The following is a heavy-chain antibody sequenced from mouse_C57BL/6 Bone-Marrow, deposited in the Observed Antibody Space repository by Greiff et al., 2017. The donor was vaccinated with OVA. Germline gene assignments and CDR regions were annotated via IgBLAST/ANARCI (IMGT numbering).Heavy chain of an antibody. J-gene: IGHJ1*03. CDR2: IHPNSGST. CDR3: ARRYYYGSPSYWYFDV. V-gene: IGHV1-64*01. CDR1: GYTFTSYW. Sequence: QVQLQQPGAELVKPGASVKLSCKASGYTFTSYWMHWVKQRPGPGLAWIGMIHPNSGSTNYNEKFKSKATLTVDKSSSTAYMQLSSLTSEDSAVYYCARRYYYGSPSYWYFDVWGTGTTVTVSS. D-gene: IGHD1-1*01.